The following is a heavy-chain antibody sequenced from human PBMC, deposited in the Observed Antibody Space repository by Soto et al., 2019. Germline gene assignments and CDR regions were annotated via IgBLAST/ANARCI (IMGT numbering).Heavy chain of an antibody. Sequence: AETLARTCTVAGGSISSYYWSCIRQPAGKGLEWIGRIYTSGSTNYNPSLKSRVTMSVDTSKNQFSLKLSSVTAADTAVYYCARDSPTIFGVVKWFDPWCPGTLVTVSS. CDR1: GGSISSYY. CDR2: IYTSGST. V-gene: IGHV4-4*07. CDR3: ARDSPTIFGVVKWFDP. J-gene: IGHJ5*02. D-gene: IGHD3-3*01.